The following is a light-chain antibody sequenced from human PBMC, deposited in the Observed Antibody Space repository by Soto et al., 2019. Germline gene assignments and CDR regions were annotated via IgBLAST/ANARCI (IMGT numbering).Light chain of an antibody. V-gene: IGLV1-51*02. J-gene: IGLJ1*01. CDR1: SSDIGNNY. Sequence: QSVLTQPPSVSAAPGQKVTISCSGSSSDIGNNYVSWYQHLPGTAPKLLIFETNRRPSVIPDRFSGSKSGTSATLGITGLQTGDEADYYCGTWDSSLSADVFGTGTKVTVL. CDR2: ETN. CDR3: GTWDSSLSADV.